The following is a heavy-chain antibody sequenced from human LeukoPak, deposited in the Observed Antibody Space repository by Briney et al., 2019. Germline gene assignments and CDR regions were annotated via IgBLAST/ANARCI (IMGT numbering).Heavy chain of an antibody. J-gene: IGHJ4*02. V-gene: IGHV5-51*01. CDR1: GYIFTNYW. CDR3: ARPRDGY. CDR2: IFPGDSKT. Sequence: GESLEISCKVSGYIFTNYWIGWVRQMPGKGLEWMGIIFPGDSKTIYSPSFQGQVTMSADKSISTAYLQWNSLKASDTAIYYCARPRDGYWGQGTLVTVSS.